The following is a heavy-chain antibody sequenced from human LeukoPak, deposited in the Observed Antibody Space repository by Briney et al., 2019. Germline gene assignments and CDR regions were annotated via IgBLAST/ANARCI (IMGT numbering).Heavy chain of an antibody. J-gene: IGHJ5*02. V-gene: IGHV1-69*04. Sequence: ASVKVSCKASGGTFSSYAISWVRQAPGQGLEWMGRIIPILGIANYAQKFQGRVTITADKSTSTAYMELSSLRSEDTAVYYCAREDIVVVPAAANWFDPWGQGTLVTVSS. D-gene: IGHD2-2*01. CDR1: GGTFSSYA. CDR2: IIPILGIA. CDR3: AREDIVVVPAAANWFDP.